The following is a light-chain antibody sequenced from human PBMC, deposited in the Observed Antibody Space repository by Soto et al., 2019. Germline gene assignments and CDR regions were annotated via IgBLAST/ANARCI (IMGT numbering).Light chain of an antibody. CDR3: QQYGAQPYY. CDR2: GTS. V-gene: IGKV3-20*01. J-gene: IGKJ2*01. Sequence: EVVLTQSPGMLSLSPGERATLSCRASQSVSSSYLGWYQQRPGQAPRLLMYGTSRRATGIPDRFSGSGSGTDFSLTVSRLEPEYFAVYYCQQYGAQPYYFGQGTKLEIK. CDR1: QSVSSSY.